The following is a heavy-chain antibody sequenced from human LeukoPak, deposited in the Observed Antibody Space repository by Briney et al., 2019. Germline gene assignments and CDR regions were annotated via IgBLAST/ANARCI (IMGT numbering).Heavy chain of an antibody. D-gene: IGHD7-27*01. V-gene: IGHV1-69*04. CDR2: IIPILGVA. Sequence: ASVKVSCKASGGAFSNYAISWVRQAPGQGLEWMGRIIPILGVANYAQKFQGRVSITADKSTGTAYMELSSLRSEDTAVYFCARAPGNDAFDIWGQGTMVTVSS. CDR1: GGAFSNYA. CDR3: ARAPGNDAFDI. J-gene: IGHJ3*02.